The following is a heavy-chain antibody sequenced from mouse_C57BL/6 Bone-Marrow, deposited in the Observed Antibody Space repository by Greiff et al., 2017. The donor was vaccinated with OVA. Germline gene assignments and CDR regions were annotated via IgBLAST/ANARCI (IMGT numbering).Heavy chain of an antibody. Sequence: QVQLQQPGAELVMPGASVKLSCKASGYTFTSYWMHWVKQRPGQGLEWIGEIDPSDSYTNYNQKFKGKSTLTVDKSSSTAYMQLSSLTSEDSAVYYCAREANWDVFDVWGTGTTVTVSS. CDR1: GYTFTSYW. CDR3: AREANWDVFDV. D-gene: IGHD4-1*01. V-gene: IGHV1-69*01. CDR2: IDPSDSYT. J-gene: IGHJ1*03.